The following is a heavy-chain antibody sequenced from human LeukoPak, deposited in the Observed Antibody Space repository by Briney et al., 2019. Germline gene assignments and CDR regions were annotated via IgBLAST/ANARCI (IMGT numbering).Heavy chain of an antibody. CDR1: GITFSNYA. V-gene: IGHV3-23*01. D-gene: IGHD3-16*01. J-gene: IGHJ3*02. CDR2: ISGSGGST. CDR3: AKDLSYVDDI. Sequence: PGGSLRLSCAASGITFSNYAMSWVRQAPGKGLERVSAISGSGGSTYYADSVKGRFTISRDNSKNTLYLQMNSLRAEDTAVYYCAKDLSYVDDIWGQGTMVTVSS.